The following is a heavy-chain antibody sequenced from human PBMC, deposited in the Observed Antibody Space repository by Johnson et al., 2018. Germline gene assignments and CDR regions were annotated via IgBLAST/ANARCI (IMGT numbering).Heavy chain of an antibody. CDR1: GSIFSGYV. V-gene: IGHV3-30*03. Sequence: QVQLVESGGGVVQPGRSLRLSCAASGSIFSGYVMHWVRKAPGKGLEWVALKSHDGISKQYGDSVKDRFTISRDDSKNTLYLEMNRLRVEDTAVYYCAREGYSSGRAGIFDMWGQGTMVTVSS. CDR3: AREGYSSGRAGIFDM. D-gene: IGHD6-19*01. J-gene: IGHJ3*02. CDR2: KSHDGISK.